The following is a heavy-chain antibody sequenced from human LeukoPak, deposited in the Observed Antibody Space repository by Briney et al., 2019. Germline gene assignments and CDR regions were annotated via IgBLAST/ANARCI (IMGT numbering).Heavy chain of an antibody. V-gene: IGHV4-4*07. CDR1: GGSISSYY. J-gene: IGHJ3*02. CDR2: IYTSGST. D-gene: IGHD3-10*01. CDR3: AREGSWFGELLHDAFDI. Sequence: SETLSLTCTVSGGSISSYYWSWIRQPAGKGLEWIGRIYTSGSTNYNPSLKSRVTMSVDTSKNQFSLKLSSVTAADTAVYYCAREGSWFGELLHDAFDIWGQGTMVTVSS.